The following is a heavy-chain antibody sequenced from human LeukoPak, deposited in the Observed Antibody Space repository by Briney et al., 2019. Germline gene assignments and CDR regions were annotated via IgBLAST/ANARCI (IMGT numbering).Heavy chain of an antibody. CDR2: IFHSGNT. V-gene: IGHV4-38-2*02. CDR3: VVTDWWRASFMDV. CDR1: NYSISNNNY. Sequence: SETLSLTCTVSNYSISNNNYWGWIRRPPGKGLEWIGAIFHSGNTYYNPSLKSRATISIDLSKNQFSLKLTPVTAADTAIYYCVVTDWWRASFMDVWGEGTTVTVSS. J-gene: IGHJ6*03. D-gene: IGHD2-8*02.